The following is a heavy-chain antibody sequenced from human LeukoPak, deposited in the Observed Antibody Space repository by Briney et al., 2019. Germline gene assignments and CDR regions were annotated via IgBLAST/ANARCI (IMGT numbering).Heavy chain of an antibody. D-gene: IGHD6-13*01. J-gene: IGHJ4*02. CDR2: ISYDGSNK. CDR3: ARAAPTGYSSSCYAPPHY. CDR1: GFTFSSYA. V-gene: IGHV3-30*01. Sequence: GRSLRLSCAASGFTFSSYAMHWVRQAPGKGLEWVAVISYDGSNKYYADSVKGRFTISRDNSKNTLYLQMNSLRAEDTAVYYCARAAPTGYSSSCYAPPHYWGQGTLVTVSS.